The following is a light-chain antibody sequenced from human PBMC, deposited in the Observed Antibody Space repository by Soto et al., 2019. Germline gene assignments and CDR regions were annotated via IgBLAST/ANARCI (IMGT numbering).Light chain of an antibody. CDR1: SSNIGNNY. CDR3: GTWDSSLSAGDV. Sequence: QSVLTQPPSVSAAPGQKVTISCSGSSSNIGNNYVSWYQQLPGTAPKLLIYDNNKRPSGIPDRFSGSRSGTSATLAITGLQTGDEADYYCGTWDSSLSAGDVFGTGTKLTVL. CDR2: DNN. V-gene: IGLV1-51*01. J-gene: IGLJ1*01.